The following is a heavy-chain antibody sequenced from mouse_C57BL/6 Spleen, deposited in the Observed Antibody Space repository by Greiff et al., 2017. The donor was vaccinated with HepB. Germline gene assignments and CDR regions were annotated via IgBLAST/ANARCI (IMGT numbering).Heavy chain of an antibody. V-gene: IGHV1-59*01. J-gene: IGHJ1*03. D-gene: IGHD2-3*01. Sequence: VQLQQPGAELVRPGTSVKLSCKASGYTFTSYWMHWVKQRPGQGLEWIGVIDPSDSYTSYNQKFKGKATLTVDTSSSTAYMQLSSLTSEDSAVYYCARENDGYYRYFDVWGTGTTVTVSS. CDR1: GYTFTSYW. CDR3: ARENDGYYRYFDV. CDR2: IDPSDSYT.